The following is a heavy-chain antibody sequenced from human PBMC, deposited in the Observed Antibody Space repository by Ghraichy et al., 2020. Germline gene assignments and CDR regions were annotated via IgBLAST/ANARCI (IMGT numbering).Heavy chain of an antibody. CDR1: LSPSPPSF. J-gene: IGHJ5*02. CDR2: LPPPTGQT. V-gene: IGHV1-18*04. Sequence: ASVTVSCTASLSPSPPSFLPRSPTAHRHPLYRLRSLPPPTGQTTHEKRLKGRVTMTTDTSTNTVYMELRSLRFDDTAVYYCARGINYFDPWGQGTLVTVSS. D-gene: IGHD5-24*01. CDR3: ARGINYFDP.